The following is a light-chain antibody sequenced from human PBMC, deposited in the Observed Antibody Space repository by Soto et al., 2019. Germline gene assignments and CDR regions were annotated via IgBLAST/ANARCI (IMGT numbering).Light chain of an antibody. Sequence: QSVLTQPPSASGTPGQRVTISCSGSSSNIGSNTVNWYQQLPGTAPKLLTYEVSYRPSGVSNRFSGSKSGNTASLTISGLQPEDEADYYCSSPTKNVAWVFGGGTKLTVL. CDR2: EVS. CDR3: SSPTKNVAWV. CDR1: SSNIGSNT. V-gene: IGLV1-44*01. J-gene: IGLJ3*02.